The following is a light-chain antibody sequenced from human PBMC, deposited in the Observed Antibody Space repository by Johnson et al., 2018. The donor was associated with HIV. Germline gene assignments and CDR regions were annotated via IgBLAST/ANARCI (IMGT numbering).Light chain of an antibody. J-gene: IGLJ1*01. CDR3: GTWDSSLSAYV. CDR2: ENN. Sequence: QSVLTQPPSVSAAPGQKVTISCSGSSSNIGNNYVSWYQQLPETAPKLLIYENNKRPSGIPDRFSGSKSGTSATLGITGLQTGDEADYYCGTWDSSLSAYVFGTGPKVTVL. V-gene: IGLV1-51*02. CDR1: SSNIGNNY.